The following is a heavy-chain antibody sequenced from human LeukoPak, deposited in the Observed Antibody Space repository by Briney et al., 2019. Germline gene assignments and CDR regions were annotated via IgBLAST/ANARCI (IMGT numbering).Heavy chain of an antibody. Sequence: GGSLRLSCAASGFTFNNYAMNWVRQAPGRGLEWVSAISGSGGSTYYADSVKGRFTISRDNSKNTLYLQMNSLRAEDTAVYYCAKDLAGSGSHSFDYWGQGTLVTVSS. D-gene: IGHD1-26*01. CDR1: GFTFNNYA. CDR3: AKDLAGSGSHSFDY. V-gene: IGHV3-23*01. CDR2: ISGSGGST. J-gene: IGHJ4*02.